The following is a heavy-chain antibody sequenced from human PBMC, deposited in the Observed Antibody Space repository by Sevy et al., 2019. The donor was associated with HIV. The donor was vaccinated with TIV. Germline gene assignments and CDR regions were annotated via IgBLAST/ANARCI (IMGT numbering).Heavy chain of an antibody. CDR1: AFTFSTYG. CDR3: ARQNSRGSAFDI. CDR2: INSDGSST. Sequence: GGSLRLSCVASAFTFSTYGMHWVRQAPGKGLEWVSRINSDGSSTSYADSVKGRFTISRDNAKNTLYLQMNSLRAEDTAVYYCARQNSRGSAFDIWGQGTMVTVSS. J-gene: IGHJ3*02. D-gene: IGHD6-19*01. V-gene: IGHV3-74*01.